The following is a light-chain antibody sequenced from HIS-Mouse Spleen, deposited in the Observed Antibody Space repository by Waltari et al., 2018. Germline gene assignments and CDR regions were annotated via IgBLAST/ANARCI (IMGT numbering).Light chain of an antibody. Sequence: DIVMTQSPDSLAVSLGARATSNCKSSQSVLYSYNNKNYLAWYQQKPGQPPKLLIYWASTRESGVPDRFSGSGSGTDFTLTISSLQAEDVAVYYCQQYYSTPPWTFGQGTKVEIK. CDR2: WAS. V-gene: IGKV4-1*01. J-gene: IGKJ1*01. CDR1: QSVLYSYNNKNY. CDR3: QQYYSTPPWT.